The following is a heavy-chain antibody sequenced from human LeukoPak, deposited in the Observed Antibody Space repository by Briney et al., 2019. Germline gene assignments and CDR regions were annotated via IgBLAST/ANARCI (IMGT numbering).Heavy chain of an antibody. CDR1: GYTFTGYY. CDR2: IIPILGIA. D-gene: IGHD3-22*01. V-gene: IGHV1-69*04. J-gene: IGHJ4*02. CDR3: ARVIYYYDSSGYYFPY. Sequence: GASVKVSCKASGYTFTGYYMHWVRQAPGQGLEWMGRIIPILGIANYAQKFQGRVTITADKSTSTAYMELSSLRSEDTAVYYCARVIYYYDSSGYYFPYWGQGTLVTVSS.